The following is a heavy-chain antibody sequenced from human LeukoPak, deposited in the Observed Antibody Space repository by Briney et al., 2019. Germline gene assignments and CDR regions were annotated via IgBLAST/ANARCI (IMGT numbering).Heavy chain of an antibody. V-gene: IGHV3-33*06. D-gene: IGHD3-22*01. CDR3: AKVASYDSSGYYDY. CDR2: IWYDGSNK. Sequence: PGGSLRLSCAASGFTFSSYGMHWVRQAPGKGLEWVAVIWYDGSNKYYADSVKGRFTISRDNSKNTLYLQVNSLRAEDTAVYYCAKVASYDSSGYYDYWGQGTLVTVSS. J-gene: IGHJ4*02. CDR1: GFTFSSYG.